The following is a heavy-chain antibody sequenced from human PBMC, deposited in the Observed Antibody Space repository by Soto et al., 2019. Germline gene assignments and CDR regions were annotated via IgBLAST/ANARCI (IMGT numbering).Heavy chain of an antibody. D-gene: IGHD5-12*01. Sequence: PGGSLRLSCAASGFTFSSYAMSWVRQAPGKGLEWVSAISGSGGSTYYADSVKGRFTISRDNSKNTLYLQMNSLRAEDTAVYYFAKDWYAGYSGYDYIYYYYMDVWGKGTTVTVSS. V-gene: IGHV3-23*01. CDR2: ISGSGGST. CDR3: AKDWYAGYSGYDYIYYYYMDV. J-gene: IGHJ6*03. CDR1: GFTFSSYA.